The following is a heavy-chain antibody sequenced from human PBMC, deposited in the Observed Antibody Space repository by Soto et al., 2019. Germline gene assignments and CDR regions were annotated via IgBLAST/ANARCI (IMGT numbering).Heavy chain of an antibody. CDR1: GFTFSSYE. J-gene: IGHJ4*02. D-gene: IGHD3-22*01. CDR2: ISSSGSTI. V-gene: IGHV3-48*03. CDR3: ARESFTYYYDSSGYSRGRYFDY. Sequence: SLRLSCAASGFTFSSYEMNWVRQAPGKGLEWVSYISSSGSTIYYADSVKGRFTISRDNAKNSLYLQMNSLRAEDTAVYYCARESFTYYYDSSGYSRGRYFDYWGQGTLVTVSS.